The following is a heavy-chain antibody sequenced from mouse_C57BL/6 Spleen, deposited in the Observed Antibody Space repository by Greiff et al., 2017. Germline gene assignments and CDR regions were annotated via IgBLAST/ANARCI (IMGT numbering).Heavy chain of an antibody. V-gene: IGHV7-1*01. CDR1: GFSFSDFY. CDR3: ARYARYSNYGAMDY. Sequence: EVQRVESGGGLVQSGRSLRLSCATSGFSFSDFYMEWVRQAPGKGLEWIAASRNKANDYTTEYSASVKGRFIVSRDTSQSILYLQMNALRAEDTAIYYCARYARYSNYGAMDYWGQGTSVTVSS. D-gene: IGHD2-5*01. CDR2: SRNKANDYTT. J-gene: IGHJ4*01.